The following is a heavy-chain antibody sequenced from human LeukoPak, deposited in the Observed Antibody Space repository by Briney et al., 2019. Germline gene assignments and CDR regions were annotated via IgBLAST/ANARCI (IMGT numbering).Heavy chain of an antibody. Sequence: GASVKVSCKASGYTFTSYGISWVRQAPGQGLEWMGWISAYNGNTNYARKLQGSVTMTTDTSTSTAYMELRSLRSDDSAVYYCARDLVVYCSSTSCYPHYYYGMDVWGQGTTVTVSS. CDR3: ARDLVVYCSSTSCYPHYYYGMDV. CDR2: ISAYNGNT. V-gene: IGHV1-18*01. D-gene: IGHD2-2*01. J-gene: IGHJ6*02. CDR1: GYTFTSYG.